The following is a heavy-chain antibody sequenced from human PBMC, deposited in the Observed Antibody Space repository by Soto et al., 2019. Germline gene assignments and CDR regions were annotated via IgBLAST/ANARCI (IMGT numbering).Heavy chain of an antibody. D-gene: IGHD6-6*01. CDR2: IYHSGST. Sequence: SETLSLTCTVSGGSVSSGNDYWSWIRQPPGKGLEWIGYIYHSGSTNYNPSLKSRLTISGDTSKNQVSLKLTSVTAADTAVYYCARMVAARHLDPWGQGTLVTVSS. CDR3: ARMVAARHLDP. J-gene: IGHJ5*02. CDR1: GGSVSSGNDY. V-gene: IGHV4-61*01.